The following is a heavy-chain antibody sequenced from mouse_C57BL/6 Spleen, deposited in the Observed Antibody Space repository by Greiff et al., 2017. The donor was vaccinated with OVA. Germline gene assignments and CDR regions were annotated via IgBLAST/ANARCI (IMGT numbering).Heavy chain of an antibody. CDR1: GYAFTNYL. CDR2: INPGSGGT. CDR3: ARGRIRRQCDY. D-gene: IGHD6-1*01. Sequence: QVQLQQSGAELVRPGTSVKVSCKASGYAFTNYLIERVKQRPGQGLEWIGVINPGSGGTNYNEKFKGKATLTADKSSSTAYMQLSSLTSEDSAVYFCARGRIRRQCDYWGQGTTLTVSS. V-gene: IGHV1-54*01. J-gene: IGHJ2*01.